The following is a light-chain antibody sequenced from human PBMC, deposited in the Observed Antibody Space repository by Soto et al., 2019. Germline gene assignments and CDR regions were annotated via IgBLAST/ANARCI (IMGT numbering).Light chain of an antibody. V-gene: IGKV1-5*01. CDR2: HAS. Sequence: KVIQSPSTLPTTIRDRLPSTCRASQSISNWLAWYQQKPGTAPKLLIYHASTLESGVPSRFSGSGSGTEFTLTISSLQPDDFATYYCQQYMSYSFGQGTKVDIK. CDR1: QSISNW. J-gene: IGKJ1*01. CDR3: QQYMSYS.